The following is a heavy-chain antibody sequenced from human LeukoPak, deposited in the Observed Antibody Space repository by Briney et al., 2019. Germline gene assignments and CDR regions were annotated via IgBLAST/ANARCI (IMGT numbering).Heavy chain of an antibody. D-gene: IGHD3-10*01. CDR2: INHSGST. CDR1: DDSISSYY. Sequence: SETLSLTCTVSDDSISSYYWSWIRQPPGKGLEWIGEINHSGSTNYNPSLKSRATISVDTSKNQFSLKLSSVTAADTAVYYCARVRFGNWGQGTLVTVSS. V-gene: IGHV4-34*01. J-gene: IGHJ4*02. CDR3: ARVRFGN.